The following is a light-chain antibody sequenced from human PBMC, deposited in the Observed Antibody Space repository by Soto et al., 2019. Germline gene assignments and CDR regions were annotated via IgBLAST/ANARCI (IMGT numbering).Light chain of an antibody. J-gene: IGKJ1*01. CDR2: DAS. CDR1: QLISDW. V-gene: IGKV1-5*01. CDR3: QQYNSYWT. Sequence: DIQMTQSPSTRSASVGDRVTITCRASQLISDWLAWYQQKPGKAPKLLIYDASSLESGVPSRFSGSGSGTEFTLTLSSLQPDDFATYYCQQYNSYWTFGQGTKVAIK.